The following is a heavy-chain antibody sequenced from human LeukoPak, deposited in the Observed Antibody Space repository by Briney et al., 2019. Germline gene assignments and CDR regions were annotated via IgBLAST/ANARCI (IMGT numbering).Heavy chain of an antibody. V-gene: IGHV4-59*12. CDR3: ARMGSGSYFNY. D-gene: IGHD1-26*01. J-gene: IGHJ4*02. CDR1: GGSISSYY. CDR2: IYYSGST. Sequence: PSETLSLTCIVSGGSISSYYWSWIRQPPGKGLEWIGYIYYSGSTNYNPSLKSRVTISVDTSKNQFSLKLSSVTAADTAVYHCARMGSGSYFNYWGQGTLVTVSS.